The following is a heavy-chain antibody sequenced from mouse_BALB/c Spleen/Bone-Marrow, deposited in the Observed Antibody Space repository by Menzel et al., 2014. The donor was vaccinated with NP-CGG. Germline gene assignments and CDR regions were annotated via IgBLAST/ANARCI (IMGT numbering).Heavy chain of an antibody. J-gene: IGHJ4*01. CDR2: ICSGGSYT. CDR1: GFTFSSYG. V-gene: IGHV5-6*01. Sequence: EVKVVESGGDLVKPGGSLKLSCAASGFTFSSYGMSWVRQTPDKRLEWVATICSGGSYTYYPDSVKGRFTISRDNAKNTLYLQMSSLKSEDTAMYYCARHRDAMDYWGQGTSVTVSS. CDR3: ARHRDAMDY. D-gene: IGHD3-3*01.